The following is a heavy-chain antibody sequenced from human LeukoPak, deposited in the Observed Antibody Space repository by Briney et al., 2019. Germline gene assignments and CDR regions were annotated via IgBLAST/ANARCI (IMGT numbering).Heavy chain of an antibody. CDR1: GGSISSGGYY. V-gene: IGHV4-31*03. CDR2: IYYSGST. D-gene: IGHD2-2*01. CDR3: ARQLVVVVPAEFDY. J-gene: IGHJ4*02. Sequence: SQTLSLTCTVSGGSISSGGYYWSWIRQHPGKGLEWIGYIYYSGSTYYNPSLKSRVTISVDTSKNQLSLKLTSMTAADTAVYYCARQLVVVVPAEFDYWGQGTLVTVSS.